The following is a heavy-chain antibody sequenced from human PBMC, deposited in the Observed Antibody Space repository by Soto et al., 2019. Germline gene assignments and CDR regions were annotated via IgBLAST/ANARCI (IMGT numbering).Heavy chain of an antibody. V-gene: IGHV3-23*01. CDR1: GSTFSNYA. D-gene: IGHD2-15*01. Sequence: GGSLRLSCAASGSTFSNYAMSWVRQAPGKGLEWVSAISGSGESTFYGDSVKGRFTVSRDNSKNTLYLQMNSLGVEDTAEYYCAKGGGSCCFDCWGQGTLVTVSS. CDR2: ISGSGEST. J-gene: IGHJ4*02. CDR3: AKGGGSCCFDC.